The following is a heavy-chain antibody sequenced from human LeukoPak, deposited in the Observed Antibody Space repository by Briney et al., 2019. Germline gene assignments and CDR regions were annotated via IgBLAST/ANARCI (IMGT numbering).Heavy chain of an antibody. D-gene: IGHD5-24*01. CDR1: GFTFSSIW. CDR3: ARGER. V-gene: IGHV3-7*01. Sequence: GGSLRLSCAASGFTFSSIWLGWVRQAHGRGLEWVANIKQDGSEKYYVDSVKGRFTIARDNAKNSLYLQMNSLRGEDTAVYYCARGERWDEGTLVAVSS. J-gene: IGHJ4*02. CDR2: IKQDGSEK.